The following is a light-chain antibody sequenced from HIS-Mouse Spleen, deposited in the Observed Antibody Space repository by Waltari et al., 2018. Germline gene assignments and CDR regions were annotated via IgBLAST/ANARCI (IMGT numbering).Light chain of an antibody. CDR1: SSDVGGYNY. CDR2: DVS. J-gene: IGLJ1*01. Sequence: QSALTQPASVSGSPGQSIPISCTATSSDVGGYNYFSWYQQHPGKAPKLMIYDVSNRPSGVSNRFSGSKSGNTASLTISGLQAEDEADYYCSSYTSSSTYVFGTGTKVTVL. CDR3: SSYTSSSTYV. V-gene: IGLV2-14*03.